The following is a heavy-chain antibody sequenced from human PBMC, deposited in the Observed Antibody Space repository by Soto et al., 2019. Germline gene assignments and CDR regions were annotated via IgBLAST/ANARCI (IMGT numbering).Heavy chain of an antibody. CDR2: IIPIFGTA. J-gene: IGHJ4*02. CDR3: ARQLGSGWYPFDY. Sequence: ASVQVSCKASGGTFSSYAISWVRQAPGQGLEWMGGIIPIFGTANYAQKFQGRVTITADESTSTAYMELSSLRSEDTAVYYCARQLGSGWYPFDYWGQGTLVTVSS. V-gene: IGHV1-69*13. D-gene: IGHD6-19*01. CDR1: GGTFSSYA.